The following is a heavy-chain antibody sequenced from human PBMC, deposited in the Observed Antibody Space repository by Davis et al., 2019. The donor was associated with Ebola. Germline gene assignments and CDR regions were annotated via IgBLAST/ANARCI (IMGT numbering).Heavy chain of an antibody. J-gene: IGHJ5*02. CDR3: ARREHFRIFGEGSTWFDP. CDR1: DYSISSGYY. D-gene: IGHD3-3*01. CDR2: INHSGST. V-gene: IGHV4-38-2*02. Sequence: MPSETLSLTCTVSDYSISSGYYWGWIRQPPGKGLEWIGSINHSGSTFYNPSLESRVTISVDTSKNQFSLKLSSVTAADTAVYYCARREHFRIFGEGSTWFDPWGQGNLVTVSS.